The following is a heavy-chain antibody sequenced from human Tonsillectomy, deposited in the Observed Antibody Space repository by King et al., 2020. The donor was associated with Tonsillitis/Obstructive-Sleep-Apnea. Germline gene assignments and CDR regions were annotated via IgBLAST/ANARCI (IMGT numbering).Heavy chain of an antibody. CDR2: ITWNSGRV. Sequence: VQLVESGGGLVQPGRSLRLSCAASGFTFGDYAMHWVRQVPGKGLEWVSGITWNSGRVGYADSVKGRFAISRDNAKNSLYLQMNSLRSEDTALYHCAKGPDPITNFEAWFDPWGQGTLVTVSS. V-gene: IGHV3-9*01. D-gene: IGHD3-3*01. CDR1: GFTFGDYA. J-gene: IGHJ5*02. CDR3: AKGPDPITNFEAWFDP.